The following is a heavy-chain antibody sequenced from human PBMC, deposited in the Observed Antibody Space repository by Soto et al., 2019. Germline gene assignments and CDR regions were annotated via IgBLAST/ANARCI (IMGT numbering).Heavy chain of an antibody. CDR3: ARRKYYYDSSGYYHNWFDP. V-gene: IGHV4-4*02. CDR2: IYHSGST. D-gene: IGHD3-22*01. CDR1: GGSISSSNW. Sequence: LETLSLTCAVSGGSISSSNWWSWVRQPPGKGLEWIGEIYHSGSTNYNPSLKSRVTISVDKSKNQFSLKLSSVTAADTAVYYCARRKYYYDSSGYYHNWFDPWGQGTLVTVSS. J-gene: IGHJ5*02.